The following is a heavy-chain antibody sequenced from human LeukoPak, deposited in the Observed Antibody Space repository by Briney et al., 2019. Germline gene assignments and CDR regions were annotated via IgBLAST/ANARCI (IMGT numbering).Heavy chain of an antibody. CDR1: GGTFSSYA. J-gene: IGHJ4*02. CDR3: ARVFYRYDSSGRDYIDY. Sequence: GASVKVSCKASGGTFSSYAISWVRQAPGQGLEWMGGIIPIFGTANYAQKFQGRVTITADESTSTAYMELSSLRSEDTAVYYCARVFYRYDSSGRDYIDYWGQGTLVTVSS. V-gene: IGHV1-69*13. CDR2: IIPIFGTA. D-gene: IGHD3-22*01.